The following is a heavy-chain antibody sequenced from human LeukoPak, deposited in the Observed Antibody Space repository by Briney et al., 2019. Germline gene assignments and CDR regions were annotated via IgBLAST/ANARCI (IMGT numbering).Heavy chain of an antibody. V-gene: IGHV1-3*01. J-gene: IGHJ5*02. CDR1: GYTFTSYA. CDR3: ARRGGLGPFDP. D-gene: IGHD3-16*01. Sequence: ASVKVSCKASGYTFTSYAMHWGRQAPGQRLEWMGWINAGNGNTKYSQKFQGRVTITRDTSASTAYMELSSLRSEDTAVYYCARRGGLGPFDPWGQGTLVTVSS. CDR2: INAGNGNT.